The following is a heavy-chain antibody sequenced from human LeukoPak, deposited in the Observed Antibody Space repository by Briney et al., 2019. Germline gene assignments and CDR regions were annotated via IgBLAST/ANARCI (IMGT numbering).Heavy chain of an antibody. CDR2: IYPGDSDT. D-gene: IGHD2-15*01. CDR3: ARHVTYLAARDAFDI. Sequence: GESLKISCKGSGYSFTSYWIGWVRQMPGKGLEWMGIIYPGDSDTGYSPSFQGQVTISADKSISTAYLQWSSLKASDTAMYYCARHVTYLAARDAFDIWGQGTMVTVSS. J-gene: IGHJ3*02. CDR1: GYSFTSYW. V-gene: IGHV5-51*01.